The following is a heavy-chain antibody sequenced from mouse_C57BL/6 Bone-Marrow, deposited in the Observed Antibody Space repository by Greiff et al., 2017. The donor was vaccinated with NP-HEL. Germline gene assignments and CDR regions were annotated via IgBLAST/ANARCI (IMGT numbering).Heavy chain of an antibody. CDR2: ISSGSSTI. J-gene: IGHJ4*01. D-gene: IGHD3-3*01. V-gene: IGHV5-17*01. Sequence: EVKLVESGGGLVKPGGSLKLSCAASGFTFSDYGMHWVRQAPEKGLEWVAYISSGSSTIYYADTVKGRFTISRDNAKNTLFLQMTSLRSEDTARYYCARGGTDYAMDYWGQGTSVTVSS. CDR3: ARGGTDYAMDY. CDR1: GFTFSDYG.